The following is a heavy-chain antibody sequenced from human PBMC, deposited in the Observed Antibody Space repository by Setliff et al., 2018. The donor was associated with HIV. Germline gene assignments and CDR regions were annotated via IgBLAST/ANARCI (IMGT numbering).Heavy chain of an antibody. CDR2: INHSGST. D-gene: IGHD4-17*01. CDR1: GGSISSSGYY. CDR3: ARYDYGDFDY. Sequence: PSETLSLTCTVSGGSISSSGYYWSWIRQPPGKGLEWIGEINHSGSTDYNPSLKSRVTISVDTSKNQFSLNLSSVTAADTAVYYCARYDYGDFDYWGQGTPVTVSS. J-gene: IGHJ4*02. V-gene: IGHV4-39*07.